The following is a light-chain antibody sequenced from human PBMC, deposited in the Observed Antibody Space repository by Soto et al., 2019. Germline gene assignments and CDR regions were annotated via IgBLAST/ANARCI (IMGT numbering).Light chain of an antibody. Sequence: EMVLTQSTGTLSLSPGDRATISCRASQSARSRYLAGYQQKPGQAPRLLIYGASSRAAGIPARFSGSVSGTDFTRTISRLDPADFAVYYCQQDGASPLFGHGTKVDIK. V-gene: IGKV3-20*01. CDR1: QSARSRY. CDR2: GAS. CDR3: QQDGASPL. J-gene: IGKJ3*01.